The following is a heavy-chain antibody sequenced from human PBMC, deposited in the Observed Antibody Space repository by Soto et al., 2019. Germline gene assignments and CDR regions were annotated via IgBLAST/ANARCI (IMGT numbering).Heavy chain of an antibody. V-gene: IGHV1-58*01. CDR2: IVVGSGNT. D-gene: IGHD3-22*01. J-gene: IGHJ4*02. CDR1: GFTFTSSA. CDR3: AAEGYGIVAFDY. Sequence: ASVKVSCKASGFTFTSSAVQWVRQARGQRLEWIGWIVVGSGNTNYAQKFQERVTITGDMSTSTAYMELSSLRSEDTAVYYCAAEGYGIVAFDYWGQGTLVTVSS.